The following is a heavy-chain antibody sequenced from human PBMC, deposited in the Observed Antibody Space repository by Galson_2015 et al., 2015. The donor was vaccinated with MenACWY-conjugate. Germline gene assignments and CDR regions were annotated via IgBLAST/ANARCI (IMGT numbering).Heavy chain of an antibody. D-gene: IGHD5-12*01. CDR2: INSDGSTG. CDR1: GFTFSSYW. Sequence: SLRLSCAASGFTFSSYWMHWVRQAPGKGLAWVSRINSDGSTGTYADSVKGRFTISRDNAKNTLYLQMDSLRADDTAVYYCTRVGGYDRPGGDYWGQGTLVTVSS. CDR3: TRVGGYDRPGGDY. J-gene: IGHJ4*02. V-gene: IGHV3-74*01.